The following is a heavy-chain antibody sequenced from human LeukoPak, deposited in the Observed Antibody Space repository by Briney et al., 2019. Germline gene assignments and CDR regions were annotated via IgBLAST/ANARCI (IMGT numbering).Heavy chain of an antibody. D-gene: IGHD4-11*01. Sequence: QPGGSLRLSCAASGFTFRSYSMNWVRQAPGKGLEWVSYISSSSSTIYHADSVKGRFTISRDNAKNSLYLQMNSLRAEDTAVYYCASFSYDYTTDPDYWGQGTLVTVSS. V-gene: IGHV3-48*01. CDR3: ASFSYDYTTDPDY. J-gene: IGHJ4*02. CDR1: GFTFRSYS. CDR2: ISSSSSTI.